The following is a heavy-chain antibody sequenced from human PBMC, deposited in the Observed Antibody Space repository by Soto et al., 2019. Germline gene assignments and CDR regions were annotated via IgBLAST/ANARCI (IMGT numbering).Heavy chain of an antibody. D-gene: IGHD6-13*01. CDR1: GGYFNSYY. CDR3: ARGHKQRRVRSGGWFYP. J-gene: IGHJ5*02. V-gene: IGHV4-34*01. CDR2: INYSGST. Sequence: SETLYLTCAVYGGYFNSYYWSWIRQPPGKGLEWIGDINYSGSTNYNPSLKSRVTISVDTSKNQFSLKLSTVTAADTAVYYCARGHKQRRVRSGGWFYPWGPGTLVPVSS.